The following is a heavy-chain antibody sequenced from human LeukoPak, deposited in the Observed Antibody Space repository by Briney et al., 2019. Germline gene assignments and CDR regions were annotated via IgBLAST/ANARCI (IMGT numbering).Heavy chain of an antibody. CDR2: IHSDGSPT. V-gene: IGHV3-74*01. CDR3: ARFSEVYYYVDV. J-gene: IGHJ6*03. CDR1: GFTFSSAW. D-gene: IGHD2/OR15-2a*01. Sequence: GGSLRLSCAASGFTFSSAWMHWVRQAPGKGLVWVSRIHSDGSPTIYADSVKGRFTISRDNAKNTLYLQMNSLRAEDTAVYFCARFSEVYYYVDVWGTGTTVTVSS.